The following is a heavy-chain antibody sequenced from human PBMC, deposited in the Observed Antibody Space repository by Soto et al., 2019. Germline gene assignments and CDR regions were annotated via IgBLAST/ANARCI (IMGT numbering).Heavy chain of an antibody. D-gene: IGHD5-12*01. CDR3: ARGATINPEYYFDY. Sequence: ASVKVSCKASGYTFTSYAMHWVRQAPGQRLEWMGWINAGNGNTKYSQKFRGRVTITRDTSASTAYMELSSLRSEDTAVYYCARGATINPEYYFDYWGQGTLVTVSS. J-gene: IGHJ4*02. CDR1: GYTFTSYA. V-gene: IGHV1-3*01. CDR2: INAGNGNT.